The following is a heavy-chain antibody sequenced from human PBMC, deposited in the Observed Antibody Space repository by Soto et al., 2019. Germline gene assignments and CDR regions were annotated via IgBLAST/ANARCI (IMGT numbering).Heavy chain of an antibody. Sequence: GGSLRLSCAASGFTFSSYAMSWVRQAPGKGLEWVSAISGSGGSTYYADSVKGRFTISRDNSKNTLYLQMNSLRAEDTAVYYCAKDPRDFWSGYYPNWFDPWGQGTLVTVSS. J-gene: IGHJ5*02. CDR2: ISGSGGST. V-gene: IGHV3-23*01. D-gene: IGHD3-3*01. CDR1: GFTFSSYA. CDR3: AKDPRDFWSGYYPNWFDP.